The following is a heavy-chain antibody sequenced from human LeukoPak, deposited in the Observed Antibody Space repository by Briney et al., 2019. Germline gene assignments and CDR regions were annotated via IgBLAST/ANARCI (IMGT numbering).Heavy chain of an antibody. J-gene: IGHJ5*02. CDR1: GGSISNASSY. D-gene: IGHD4-17*01. V-gene: IGHV4-39*01. Sequence: PSETLSLTCTVSGGSISNASSYWGWIRQPPGKGLEWIGSIYFSGYAFYKPSLKSRVTISVDTSKNQFSLKLSSVTAGDTAVYYCARQGGAVTTRWFDPWGQGTLVPVSS. CDR3: ARQGGAVTTRWFDP. CDR2: IYFSGYA.